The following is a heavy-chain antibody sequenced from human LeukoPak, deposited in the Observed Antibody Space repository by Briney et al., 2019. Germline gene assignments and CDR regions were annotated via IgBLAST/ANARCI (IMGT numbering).Heavy chain of an antibody. D-gene: IGHD5-18*01. J-gene: IGHJ4*02. CDR3: ARDLTVDTAMAFDY. V-gene: IGHV4-59*12. Sequence: SETLSLTCTVSGGSISSYYWSWIRQPPGKGLEWIGYIYYSGSTNYNPSLKSRVTISVDTSKNQFSLKLSSVTAADAAVYYCARDLTVDTAMAFDYWGQGTLVTVSS. CDR1: GGSISSYY. CDR2: IYYSGST.